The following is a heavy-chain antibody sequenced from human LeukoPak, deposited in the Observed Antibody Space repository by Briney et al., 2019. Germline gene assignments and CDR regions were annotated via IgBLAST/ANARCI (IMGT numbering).Heavy chain of an antibody. V-gene: IGHV3-21*05. CDR1: GFTFSSYE. CDR3: ARDSGGYFDRNHFGY. D-gene: IGHD3-9*01. J-gene: IGHJ4*02. CDR2: ISSSGSYI. Sequence: PGGSLRLSCAASGFTFSSYEMNWVRQAPGKGLEWVSYISSSGSYIYYADSVKGRFTISRDNSKNTLYLQMNSLRAEDTAVYYCARDSGGYFDRNHFGYWGQGTLVTVSS.